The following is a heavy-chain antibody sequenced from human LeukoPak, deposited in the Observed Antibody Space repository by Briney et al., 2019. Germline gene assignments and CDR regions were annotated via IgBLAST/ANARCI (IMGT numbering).Heavy chain of an antibody. CDR3: ARDGAGPPQEAFDI. Sequence: GGSLRLSCAASGFTFTSYWMHWVRQAPGKGLEWVANIEQTESEKKYVDSVKGRFTISRDNVRNSLYLQMNNLRAEDTAVYYCARDGAGPPQEAFDIWGQGTVVTVCS. J-gene: IGHJ3*02. CDR2: IEQTESEK. CDR1: GFTFTSYW. V-gene: IGHV3-7*01.